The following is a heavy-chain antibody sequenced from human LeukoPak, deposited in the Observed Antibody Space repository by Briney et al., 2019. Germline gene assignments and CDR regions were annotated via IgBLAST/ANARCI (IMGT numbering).Heavy chain of an antibody. Sequence: ASVKVSCTASGYTFTGYYMHWVRQAPGQGLEWMGWINPNSGGTNYAQKFQGRVTMTRDTSISTAYMELSRLRSDDTAVYYCARVGSNGVGIKYSRMLRGAFDYWGQGTLVTVSS. V-gene: IGHV1-2*02. J-gene: IGHJ4*02. CDR1: GYTFTGYY. CDR2: INPNSGGT. CDR3: ARVGSNGVGIKYSRMLRGAFDY. D-gene: IGHD6-6*01.